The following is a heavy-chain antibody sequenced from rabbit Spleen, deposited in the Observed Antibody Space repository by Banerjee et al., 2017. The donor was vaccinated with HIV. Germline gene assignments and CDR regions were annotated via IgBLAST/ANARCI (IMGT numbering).Heavy chain of an antibody. Sequence: QSLEESGGDLVKPGASLTLTCAASGFSFSSSYYMCWVRPAPGKGLEWIGCIYTGSSASTAYASWAKGRFIMSRTSSTKLTLQMTSLTAADTATYFCARDAGSGDYIDVYFNLLGQGTLVTVS. D-gene: IGHD8-1*01. CDR2: IYTGSSAST. CDR1: GFSFSSSYY. CDR3: ARDAGSGDYIDVYFNL. V-gene: IGHV1S40*01. J-gene: IGHJ4*01.